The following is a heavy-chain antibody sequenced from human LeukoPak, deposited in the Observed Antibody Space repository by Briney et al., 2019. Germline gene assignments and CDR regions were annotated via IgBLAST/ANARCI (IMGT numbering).Heavy chain of an antibody. V-gene: IGHV3-74*01. CDR1: GFTFSSYW. CDR3: ARENWSGYYPFDY. D-gene: IGHD3-3*01. Sequence: PGGSLRLSCAASGFTFSSYWMHWVRQAPGKGLVWVSRINSDGSSTSYADSVRGRFTISRDNAKNTLYLQMNSLRAEDTAVYYCARENWSGYYPFDYWGQGTLVTVSS. CDR2: INSDGSST. J-gene: IGHJ4*02.